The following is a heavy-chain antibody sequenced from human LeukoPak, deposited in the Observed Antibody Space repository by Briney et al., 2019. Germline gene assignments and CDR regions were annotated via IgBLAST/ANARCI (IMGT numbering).Heavy chain of an antibody. CDR3: ARQKWDRLTYYYYGMDV. CDR1: GGSISSYS. J-gene: IGHJ6*02. D-gene: IGHD1-26*01. V-gene: IGHV4-59*08. CDR2: LYYSGTP. Sequence: SETLSLTCTVSGGSISSYSWNWIRQPPGRGLEWIGNLYYSGTPDYNPSLKSRATISLDTSRNQFSLQLRSVTAADTAEYYCARQKWDRLTYYYYGMDVWGQGTTVTVSS.